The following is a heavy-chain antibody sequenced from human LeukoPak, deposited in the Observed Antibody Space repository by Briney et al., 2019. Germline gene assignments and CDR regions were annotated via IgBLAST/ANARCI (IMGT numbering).Heavy chain of an antibody. D-gene: IGHD2-15*01. CDR3: AKDYCRDGNCPFPFLDS. CDR1: GFTLTNHG. Sequence: GGSLRLSCAVSGFTLTNHGVSWVRQAPGRGLEWVSIITGTGGRYYGDSVKGRFILSRDNSKNTVYMQMSSLRAEDTATYYCAKDYCRDGNCPFPFLDSWGQGTLVTVSS. J-gene: IGHJ4*02. CDR2: ITGTGGR. V-gene: IGHV3-23*01.